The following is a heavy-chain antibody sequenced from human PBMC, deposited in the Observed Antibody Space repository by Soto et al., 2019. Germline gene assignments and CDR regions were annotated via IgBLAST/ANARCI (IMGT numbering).Heavy chain of an antibody. CDR2: INPSVSDA. CDR1: GYSFTSYW. J-gene: IGHJ4*02. CDR3: ETHVRDVYRPIDY. Sequence: GESLKISCQASGYSFTSYWIGWVRQMPGKGLEWMGIINPSVSDARYSPSFQGQVTISVDRSISTAYLQWSSLKASDTAIYYCETHVRDVYRPIDYWGQGTLVTVSS. V-gene: IGHV5-51*01.